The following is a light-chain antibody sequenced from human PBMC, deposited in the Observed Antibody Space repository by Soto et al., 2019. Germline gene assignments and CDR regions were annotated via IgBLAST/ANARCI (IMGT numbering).Light chain of an antibody. CDR1: NSDVGGYNY. J-gene: IGLJ3*02. V-gene: IGLV2-14*01. CDR2: DVS. CDR3: SSYTRSSPWM. Sequence: QSALTQPASVSGSPGQAITISCTGTNSDVGGYNYVSWYQQHPGKAPKLMIYDVSNRPSGFSNRFSGSMSGNTASLTISGIQAEDEGDYYCSSYTRSSPWMCGGGTKVTVL.